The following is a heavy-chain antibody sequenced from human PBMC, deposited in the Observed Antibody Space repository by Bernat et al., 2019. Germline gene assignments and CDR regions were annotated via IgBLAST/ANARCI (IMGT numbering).Heavy chain of an antibody. CDR3: ARDRGTEVVFGKGGAFDI. D-gene: IGHD3-22*01. Sequence: QVQLVESGGGVVQPGRSLRLSCAASGFTFSSFGMHWVRQAPGKGLEWLAVIWYDGSNQYYEDSVKGQFTISRDNSKNTLYLQMNSLRAEDTAVYYCARDRGTEVVFGKGGAFDIWGQGTTVTVSS. CDR1: GFTFSSFG. J-gene: IGHJ3*02. CDR2: IWYDGSNQ. V-gene: IGHV3-33*01.